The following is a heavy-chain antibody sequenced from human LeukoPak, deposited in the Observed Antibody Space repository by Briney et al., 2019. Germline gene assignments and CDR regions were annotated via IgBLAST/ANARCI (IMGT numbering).Heavy chain of an antibody. V-gene: IGHV4-31*03. CDR1: GGSISSGAYY. CDR2: ISYSGST. Sequence: SETLSLTCTVSGGSISSGAYYWSWIRQLPGKGLEWIGYISYSGSTYYNPSLKSRVTISVDTSKNQFSLKLSSVTAADTAVYYCARGSYDYYDSSGYYYNWFDPWGQGTLVTVSS. J-gene: IGHJ5*02. D-gene: IGHD3-22*01. CDR3: ARGSYDYYDSSGYYYNWFDP.